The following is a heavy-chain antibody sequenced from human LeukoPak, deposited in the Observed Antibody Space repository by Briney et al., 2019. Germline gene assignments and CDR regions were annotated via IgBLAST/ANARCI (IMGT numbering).Heavy chain of an antibody. CDR3: ARGGIFVVVPAAIVRPPRNWFDP. V-gene: IGHV4-34*01. J-gene: IGHJ5*02. Sequence: SETLSLTCAVYGGSFSGYYWSWIRQPPGKGLEWIGEIDHSGSTNYNPSLKSRVTISVDTSKNQFSLTLSSVTAADTAVYYCARGGIFVVVPAAIVRPPRNWFDPWGQGTLVTVSS. CDR2: IDHSGST. D-gene: IGHD2-2*02. CDR1: GGSFSGYY.